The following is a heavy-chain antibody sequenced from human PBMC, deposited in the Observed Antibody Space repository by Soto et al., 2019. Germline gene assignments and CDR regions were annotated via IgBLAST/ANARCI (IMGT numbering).Heavy chain of an antibody. CDR3: ARDFDSRNPQYFQH. CDR2: ISAYNGNT. J-gene: IGHJ1*01. D-gene: IGHD6-13*01. Sequence: ASVKVSCKASGYTFTSYGISWVRQAPGQGLEWMGWISAYNGNTNYAQKLQGRVTMTTDTSTSTAYMELRSLRSDDTAVYYCARDFDSRNPQYFQHWGQGTLVTVSS. CDR1: GYTFTSYG. V-gene: IGHV1-18*01.